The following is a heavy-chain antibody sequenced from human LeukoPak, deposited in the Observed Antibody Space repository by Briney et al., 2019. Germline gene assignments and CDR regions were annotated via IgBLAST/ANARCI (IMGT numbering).Heavy chain of an antibody. V-gene: IGHV4-4*02. CDR2: FYYSGSS. CDR1: GGSISSSNW. CDR3: ARVSPAVGAFDI. D-gene: IGHD6-13*01. Sequence: SGTLSLTCAVSGGSISSSNWWSWVRQPPGKGLEWIGYFYYSGSSNYNPSLKSRVTISGDTSKNQFSLKLSSVTAADTAIYYCARVSPAVGAFDIWGRGTMVTVSS. J-gene: IGHJ3*02.